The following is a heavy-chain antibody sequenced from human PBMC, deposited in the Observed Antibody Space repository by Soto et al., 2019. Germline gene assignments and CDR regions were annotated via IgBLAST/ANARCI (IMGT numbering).Heavy chain of an antibody. CDR1: GFTVSTKY. CDR3: ARDPCAEAC. D-gene: IGHD2-21*01. CDR2: IYSGGST. J-gene: IGHJ4*02. V-gene: IGHV3-66*01. Sequence: EVQLVESGGGLVQPGGSLRLSCAASGFTVSTKYMSWVRQAPGKGLEWVSVIYSGGSTFYADSVRGRFTISRDNSKNTVNLQMNSLRAEDTAVYYCARDPCAEACWGQGTLVTVS.